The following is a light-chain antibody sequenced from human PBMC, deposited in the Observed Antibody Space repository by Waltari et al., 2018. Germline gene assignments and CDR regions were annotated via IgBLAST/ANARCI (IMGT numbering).Light chain of an antibody. V-gene: IGKV3-15*01. Sequence: EIVMTQSPATLSVPPGERATLPCRASQSVSSNLAWYQQKPGQAPRLLIYGPSTRATGIPARFSGSGSGTEFTLTISSLQSEDFAVYYCQQYNNWPPPLTFGGGTKVEIK. CDR1: QSVSSN. CDR2: GPS. J-gene: IGKJ4*01. CDR3: QQYNNWPPPLT.